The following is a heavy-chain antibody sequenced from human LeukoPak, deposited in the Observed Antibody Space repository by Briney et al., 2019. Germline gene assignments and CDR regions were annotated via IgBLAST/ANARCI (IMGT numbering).Heavy chain of an antibody. V-gene: IGHV1-2*02. D-gene: IGHD2-2*02. CDR2: INPNSGGT. J-gene: IGHJ6*03. CDR1: GYTFTGYY. Sequence: ASVKVSCKASGYTFTGYYMHWVRQAPGQGLEWMGWINPNSGGTNYAQKFQGRVTMTRDTSISTAYMELSRLRSDDTAVYYCATGYHYYYYYYMDVWGKGTTVTISS. CDR3: ATGYHYYYYYYMDV.